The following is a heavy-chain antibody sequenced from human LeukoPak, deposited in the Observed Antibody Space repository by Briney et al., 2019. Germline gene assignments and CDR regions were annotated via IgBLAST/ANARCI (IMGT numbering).Heavy chain of an antibody. Sequence: ASVKVSCKASGYTFTSYGISWVRQAPGQGLEWMGWISAYNGNTNYAQKLQGRVTMTTDTSTSTAYMELRSLRSDDTAVYYCAKMNCSSTSCYPDYYYGMDVWGQGTTVTVSS. CDR1: GYTFTSYG. D-gene: IGHD2-2*01. J-gene: IGHJ6*02. CDR3: AKMNCSSTSCYPDYYYGMDV. V-gene: IGHV1-18*01. CDR2: ISAYNGNT.